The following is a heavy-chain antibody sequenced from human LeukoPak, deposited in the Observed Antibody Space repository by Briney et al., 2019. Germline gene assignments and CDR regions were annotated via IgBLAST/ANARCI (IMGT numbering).Heavy chain of an antibody. CDR1: GXTFSNYW. Sequence: AGGSLRLSCAASGXTFSNYWMHWVRQAPGKGLVWVSRINSDGSSTIYADSVKGRFTISRDNAENTLYLQMNSLRAEDTAVYFCARPPYSSGSFDLWGRGTLVSVSS. CDR2: INSDGSST. D-gene: IGHD6-19*01. CDR3: ARPPYSSGSFDL. J-gene: IGHJ2*01. V-gene: IGHV3-74*01.